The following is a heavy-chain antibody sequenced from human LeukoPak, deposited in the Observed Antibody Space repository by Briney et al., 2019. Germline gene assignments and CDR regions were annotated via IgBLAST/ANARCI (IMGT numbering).Heavy chain of an antibody. CDR1: GFTFSSYG. Sequence: GGSLRLSCAASGFTFSSYGMHWVRQAPGKGLEWVAVIWYDGSNKYYADSVKGRFTISRDNSKNTLYLQMNSLRAEDTAVYYCARGAARRIAVAGTGKGYYYYYMDVWGKGTTVTVSS. D-gene: IGHD6-19*01. J-gene: IGHJ6*03. CDR3: ARGAARRIAVAGTGKGYYYYYMDV. CDR2: IWYDGSNK. V-gene: IGHV3-33*01.